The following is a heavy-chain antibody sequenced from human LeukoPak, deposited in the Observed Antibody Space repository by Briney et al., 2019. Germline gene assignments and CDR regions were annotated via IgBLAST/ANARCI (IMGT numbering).Heavy chain of an antibody. J-gene: IGHJ4*02. V-gene: IGHV4-34*01. CDR2: INHSGST. CDR1: GGSFSGYY. D-gene: IGHD3-10*01. Sequence: SQTLSLTCTVSGGSFSGYYWSWIRQPPGKGLEWIGEINHSGSTNYNPSLKSRVTISVDTSKNQFSLKLSSVTAADTAVYYCARGRYYYGSGSYFDYWGQGTLVTVSS. CDR3: ARGRYYYGSGSYFDY.